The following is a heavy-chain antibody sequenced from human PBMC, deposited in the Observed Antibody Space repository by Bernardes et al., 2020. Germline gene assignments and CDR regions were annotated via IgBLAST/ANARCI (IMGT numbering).Heavy chain of an antibody. J-gene: IGHJ5*01. Sequence: GESLKISCKASGYSFSNYWIGWVRQMPGRGLEWMGIIYPGDADTRYSPFFEGQVTIPADKSNSTAYLQWSSLQASDSAIYYCARRNRYCDSANCYPLWFDSWGQGILVTVSS. CDR1: GYSFSNYW. CDR3: ARRNRYCDSANCYPLWFDS. V-gene: IGHV5-51*06. D-gene: IGHD2-2*01. CDR2: IYPGDADT.